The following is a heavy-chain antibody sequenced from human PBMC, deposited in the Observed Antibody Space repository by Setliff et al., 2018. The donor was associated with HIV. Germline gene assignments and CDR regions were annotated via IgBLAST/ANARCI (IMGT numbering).Heavy chain of an antibody. D-gene: IGHD6-19*01. V-gene: IGHV4-34*01. Sequence: SETLSLTCDVYAGSLSGYYWSWIRQSPGKGLEWIGEINDSGNTNYNPSLKSRFTISIDTSKNHFSLGLKSVTAADTAVFYCARRTSFKGGAVASHFDYWGQGTPVTVSS. CDR1: AGSLSGYY. CDR3: ARRTSFKGGAVASHFDY. CDR2: INDSGNT. J-gene: IGHJ4*02.